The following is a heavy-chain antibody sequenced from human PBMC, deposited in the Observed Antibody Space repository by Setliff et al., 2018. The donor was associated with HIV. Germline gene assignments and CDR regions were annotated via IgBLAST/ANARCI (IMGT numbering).Heavy chain of an antibody. CDR3: VGRGHFDY. D-gene: IGHD1-26*01. CDR1: SFVTYF. V-gene: IGHV1-46*01. Sequence: ASVKVSCKAHSFVTYFLHWVRQAPGQGLEWMGMINPSGGSITYAQKVQGTVTMTRDTSTSTVYMELTSLTSEDTAIYYYVGRGHFDYWGQGTLVTVSS. CDR2: INPSGGSI. J-gene: IGHJ4*02.